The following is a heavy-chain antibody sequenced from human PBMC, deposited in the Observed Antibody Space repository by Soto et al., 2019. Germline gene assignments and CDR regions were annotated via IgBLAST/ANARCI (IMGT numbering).Heavy chain of an antibody. J-gene: IGHJ4*02. V-gene: IGHV4-39*01. CDR2: IYNSATT. CDR3: GRVVRAGTSHPDFEY. Sequence: SETLSLTCTVSGGSVNSPNYYWGWIRQPPGKGLEWIGSIYNSATTYYNPSLKTRVTISADTSRNQFSLNLRSVTAADTALYYCGRVVRAGTSHPDFEYLYQGALVAASS. D-gene: IGHD1-7*01. CDR1: GGSVNSPNYY.